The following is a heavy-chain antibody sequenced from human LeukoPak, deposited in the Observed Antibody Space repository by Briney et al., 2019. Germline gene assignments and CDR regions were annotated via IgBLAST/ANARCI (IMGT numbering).Heavy chain of an antibody. V-gene: IGHV4-39*07. CDR2: VDYSGDT. Sequence: PSETLSLTCTVSGGSVSSNDYFWGWIRQSAAKGLEWIGSVDYSGDTYYNPSLKSRLTISIDTSRNQFSLRLSSVTAAGADTAVYYCARVEADARLAWGQGTLVTVSS. CDR1: GGSVSSNDYF. J-gene: IGHJ5*02. D-gene: IGHD1-1*01. CDR3: ARVEADARLA.